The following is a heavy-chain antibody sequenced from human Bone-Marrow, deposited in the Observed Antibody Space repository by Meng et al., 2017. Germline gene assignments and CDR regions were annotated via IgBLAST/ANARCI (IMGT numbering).Heavy chain of an antibody. CDR1: VFTFSNAW. CDR2: MKSNVDGGTV. J-gene: IGHJ4*01. V-gene: IGHV3-15*01. Sequence: LGDSGGGFVKPGCSLRLSCAASVFTFSNAWMTWVRQAPGKGLEWIGRMKSNVDGGTVDYAAAVKGRFFISRDDSENTFYLQMNSLKTEDTAVYYCSGHVDYWGHGTLVTVAS. CDR3: SGHVDY.